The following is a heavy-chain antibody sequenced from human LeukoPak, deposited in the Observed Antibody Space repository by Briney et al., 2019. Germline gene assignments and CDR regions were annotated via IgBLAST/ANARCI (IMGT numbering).Heavy chain of an antibody. CDR1: GGSFSGYY. CDR2: INHSGST. D-gene: IGHD2-21*02. Sequence: SETLSLTCAVYGGSFSGYYWSWIRQPPGKGLEWIGEINHSGSTNYNPSLKSRVTISVDTSKNQFSLKLSSVTAADTAVYYCAGGSHIVVVAAFYYWGQGTLVTVSS. V-gene: IGHV4-34*01. CDR3: AGGSHIVVVAAFYY. J-gene: IGHJ4*02.